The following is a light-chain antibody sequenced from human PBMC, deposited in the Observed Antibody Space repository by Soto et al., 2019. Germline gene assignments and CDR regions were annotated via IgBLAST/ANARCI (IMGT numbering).Light chain of an antibody. J-gene: IGLJ2*01. CDR2: ENN. Sequence: QSVLTQPPSVSGAPGQRVTISCTGSSSNIGAGYDVHWYQQLPGAAPKLLIFENNNRLSGVPDRFSGSKSDTSASLAITGLQAEDEANYYCQSYDSSLSGFVIFGGGTKLTVL. CDR3: QSYDSSLSGFVI. CDR1: SSNIGAGYD. V-gene: IGLV1-40*01.